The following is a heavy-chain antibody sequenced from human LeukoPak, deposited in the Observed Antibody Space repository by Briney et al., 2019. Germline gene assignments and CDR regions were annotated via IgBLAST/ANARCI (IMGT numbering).Heavy chain of an antibody. CDR3: ARAPVESYYYGSGSYLAWFDP. CDR2: INHSGST. D-gene: IGHD3-10*01. V-gene: IGHV4-34*01. CDR1: GGSFSGYY. J-gene: IGHJ5*02. Sequence: SETLSLTCAVYGGSFSGYYWSWIRQPPGKGLEWIGEINHSGSTNYNPSLKSRVTISVDTSKNQFSLKLSSVTAADTAVYYCARAPVESYYYGSGSYLAWFDPWGQGTLVTVSS.